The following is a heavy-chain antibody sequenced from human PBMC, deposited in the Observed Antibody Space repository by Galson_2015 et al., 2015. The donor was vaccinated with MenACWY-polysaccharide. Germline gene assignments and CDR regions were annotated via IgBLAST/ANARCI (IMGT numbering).Heavy chain of an antibody. CDR1: GGSISSGGYY. J-gene: IGHJ5*02. Sequence: TLSLTCTVSGGSISSGGYYWNWIRQYPGKDLEWIGYIYNSGSTYYNPSLKSRVTISVDTSKNQFSLKLSSVIDADTAVYYCARAPRGYCSGNSCFGWFDPWSQGTLLTVSS. D-gene: IGHD2-15*01. V-gene: IGHV4-31*03. CDR3: ARAPRGYCSGNSCFGWFDP. CDR2: IYNSGST.